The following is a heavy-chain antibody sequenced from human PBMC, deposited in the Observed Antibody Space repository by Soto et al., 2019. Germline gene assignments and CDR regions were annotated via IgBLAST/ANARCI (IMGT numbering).Heavy chain of an antibody. D-gene: IGHD5-18*01. CDR3: ARGLSYARNYGMDV. Sequence: SVKVSCKASGGTFTRYAISWVRQAPGQGLEWMGGIIPIFGTANYAQKFQGRVTITADESTSTGYMELSSLRSEDTAVYYCARGLSYARNYGMDVWGQGTTVTVSS. CDR2: IIPIFGTA. CDR1: GGTFTRYA. V-gene: IGHV1-69*13. J-gene: IGHJ6*02.